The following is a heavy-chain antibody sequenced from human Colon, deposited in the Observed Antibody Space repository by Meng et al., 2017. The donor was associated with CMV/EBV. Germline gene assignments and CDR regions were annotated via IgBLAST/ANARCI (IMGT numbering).Heavy chain of an antibody. Sequence: GGSLRLSCAASGFTFRDYYMTWIRQAPGKGLEWVSYISASGTTIYYADSVKGRFTISRDNAKNSLYLQMNSLRAEDTAVYYCATSDEGDRWSGWWGQGTLVTVSS. D-gene: IGHD3-3*01. V-gene: IGHV3-11*04. CDR3: ATSDEGDRWSGW. J-gene: IGHJ4*02. CDR1: GFTFRDYY. CDR2: ISASGTTI.